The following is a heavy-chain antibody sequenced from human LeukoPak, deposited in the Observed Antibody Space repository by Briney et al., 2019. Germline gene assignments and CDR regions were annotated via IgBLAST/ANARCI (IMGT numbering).Heavy chain of an antibody. Sequence: GASVKVSCKASGYTFTSYGISWVRQAPGQGLEWMGWISAHNGNTNYAQKLQGRVTMTTDTSTSTAYMELRSLRSDDTAVYYCARVHCSSTSCYMHFDYWGQGTLVTVSS. J-gene: IGHJ4*02. CDR3: ARVHCSSTSCYMHFDY. D-gene: IGHD2-2*02. V-gene: IGHV1-18*01. CDR1: GYTFTSYG. CDR2: ISAHNGNT.